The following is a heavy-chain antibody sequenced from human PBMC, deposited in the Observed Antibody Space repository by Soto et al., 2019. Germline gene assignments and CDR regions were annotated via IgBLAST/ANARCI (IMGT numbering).Heavy chain of an antibody. Sequence: SETLSLTCAVYGGSFSGYYWSWTRQPPGKGLEWIGEINHSGSTNYNPSLKSRVTISVDTSKNHFSLKLSSVTAADTAVYYCARLTGNLVFDYWGQGTLVTVYS. V-gene: IGHV4-34*01. J-gene: IGHJ4*02. D-gene: IGHD7-27*01. CDR3: ARLTGNLVFDY. CDR2: INHSGST. CDR1: GGSFSGYY.